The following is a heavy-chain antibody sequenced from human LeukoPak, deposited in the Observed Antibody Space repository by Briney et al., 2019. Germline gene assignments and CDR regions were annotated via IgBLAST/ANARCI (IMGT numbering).Heavy chain of an antibody. CDR2: IWYDGSNK. CDR3: ARTYSTHRHMDV. J-gene: IGHJ6*02. CDR1: GFTFSSYG. D-gene: IGHD6-13*01. V-gene: IGHV3-33*01. Sequence: GRSLRLSCAASGFTFSSYGMHWVRQAPGKGLEWVAVIWYDGSNKYYADSVKGRFTISRDNSKNTLYLQMNSLGAEDTAVYYCARTYSTHRHMDVWGQGTTVTVSS.